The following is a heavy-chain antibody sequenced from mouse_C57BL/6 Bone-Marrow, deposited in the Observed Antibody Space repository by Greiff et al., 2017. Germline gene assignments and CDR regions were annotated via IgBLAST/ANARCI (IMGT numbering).Heavy chain of an antibody. CDR1: GYTFTSYW. CDR2: IDPISGGT. V-gene: IGHV1-72*01. Sequence: VQLQQPGAELVKPGASVKLSCKASGYTFTSYWMHWVKQRPGRGLEWIGRIDPISGGTKYNEKFKSKATLTVDKPSSTAYMQLSSLTSEDSAVYYCARGYYYGSSYSAWFAYWGQGTLVTVSA. J-gene: IGHJ3*01. D-gene: IGHD1-1*01. CDR3: ARGYYYGSSYSAWFAY.